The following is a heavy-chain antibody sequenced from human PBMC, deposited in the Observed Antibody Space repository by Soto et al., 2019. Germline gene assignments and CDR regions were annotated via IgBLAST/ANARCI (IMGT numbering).Heavy chain of an antibody. V-gene: IGHV3-23*01. CDR3: AREGFSSGRAGGFDV. J-gene: IGHJ3*01. CDR2: VGANAGAT. CDR1: GLTFSNFP. D-gene: IGHD6-19*01. Sequence: EVQMLESGGGLAQPGGSLRLSCAASGLTFSNFPMSWVRQAPGKGLEWVATVGANAGATHYAESVRGRFTISRDNSRSTLFLQMNRVRDEDTAVYFCAREGFSSGRAGGFDVWGQGTVVTVFS.